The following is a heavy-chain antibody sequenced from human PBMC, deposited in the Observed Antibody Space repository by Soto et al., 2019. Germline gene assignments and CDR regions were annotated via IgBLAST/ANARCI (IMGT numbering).Heavy chain of an antibody. V-gene: IGHV4-31*03. J-gene: IGHJ3*02. D-gene: IGHD3-10*01. CDR3: ARDITMVRGGAFDI. CDR1: GGSISSGGYY. Sequence: SETLSLTCTVSGGSISSGGYYWSWIRQHPGKGLEWIGYIYYSGSTYYNPSLKSRVTISVDTSKNQFSLKLSSVTAADTAVYYCARDITMVRGGAFDIWGQGTMVTVSS. CDR2: IYYSGST.